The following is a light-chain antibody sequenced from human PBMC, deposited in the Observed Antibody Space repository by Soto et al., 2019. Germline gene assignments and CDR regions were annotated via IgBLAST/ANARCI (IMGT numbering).Light chain of an antibody. Sequence: QSALTQPASVSGSPGQSTTISCTGTSSDMGGYNYVSWYQQLPGEAPKLIIYDVSDRPSGVSTRFSGSKSGNTASLTISGLQAEDEGDYYCSSFTSRHTDVFGTGTKLTVL. J-gene: IGLJ1*01. CDR2: DVS. V-gene: IGLV2-14*01. CDR1: SSDMGGYNY. CDR3: SSFTSRHTDV.